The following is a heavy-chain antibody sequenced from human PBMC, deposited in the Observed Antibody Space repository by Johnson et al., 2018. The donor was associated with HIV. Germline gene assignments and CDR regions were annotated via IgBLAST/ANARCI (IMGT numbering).Heavy chain of an antibody. J-gene: IGHJ3*02. Sequence: QVQLVESGGGVVQPGRSLRLSCAASGFTFSNYGIHWVRQAPGKGLEWVAVIWYDGSNKYYADSVKGRFTISRDNSKNTLDLQMNSVRAEDTAVYYCARMYYYDSSGNRIWGQGTMVTVSS. CDR3: ARMYYYDSSGNRI. D-gene: IGHD3-22*01. CDR2: IWYDGSNK. V-gene: IGHV3-33*08. CDR1: GFTFSNYG.